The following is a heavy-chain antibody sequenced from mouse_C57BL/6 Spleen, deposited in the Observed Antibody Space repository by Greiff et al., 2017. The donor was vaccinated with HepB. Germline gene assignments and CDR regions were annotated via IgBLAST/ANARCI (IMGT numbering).Heavy chain of an antibody. D-gene: IGHD2-1*01. J-gene: IGHJ2*01. CDR3: ARGGYGNYPYYFDY. CDR2: IDPSDSYT. CDR1: GYTFTSYW. Sequence: QVQLQQPGAELVMPGASVKLSCKASGYTFTSYWMHWVKQRPGQGLEWIGEIDPSDSYTNYNQKFKGKSTLTVDKSSSTAYMQLSSLTSEDSAVYYCARGGYGNYPYYFDYWGQGTTLTVSS. V-gene: IGHV1-69*01.